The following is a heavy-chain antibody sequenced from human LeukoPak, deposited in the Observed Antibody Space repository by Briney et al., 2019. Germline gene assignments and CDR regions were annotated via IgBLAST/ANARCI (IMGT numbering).Heavy chain of an antibody. Sequence: PGGSLRLSCAASGFIFSNYAMSWVRRAPGKGLEWVSAISGSDDNTYYADSVRGRFTISRDNSKKTLYLQMNSLRAEDTAIYFCAKSRSGVSSCYNYWGQGTLVTVSS. CDR1: GFIFSNYA. J-gene: IGHJ4*02. CDR2: ISGSDDNT. D-gene: IGHD2-15*01. V-gene: IGHV3-23*01. CDR3: AKSRSGVSSCYNY.